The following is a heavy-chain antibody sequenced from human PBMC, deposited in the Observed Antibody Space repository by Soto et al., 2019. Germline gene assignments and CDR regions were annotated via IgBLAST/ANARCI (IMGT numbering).Heavy chain of an antibody. Sequence: GESLKISCAASGFTFSSYAMSWVRQAPGKGLEWVSAISGSGGSTYYADSVKGRFTISRDNSKNTLYLQMNSLRAEDTAVYYCVRDIVVVPAAIHDAFDIWGQGTMVTVSS. V-gene: IGHV3-23*01. CDR3: VRDIVVVPAAIHDAFDI. CDR2: ISGSGGST. J-gene: IGHJ3*02. CDR1: GFTFSSYA. D-gene: IGHD2-2*01.